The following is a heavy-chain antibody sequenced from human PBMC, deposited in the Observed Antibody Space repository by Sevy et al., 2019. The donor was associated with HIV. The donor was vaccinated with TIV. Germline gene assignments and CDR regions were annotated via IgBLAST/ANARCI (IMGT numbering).Heavy chain of an antibody. D-gene: IGHD6-13*01. CDR2: IPNDGSDK. CDR1: GFIFRNYG. CDR3: ANSRGRFHGSSWIYYDYSMDI. V-gene: IGHV3-30*18. J-gene: IGHJ6*02. Sequence: GGSLRLSCAASGFIFRNYGMHWVRQAPGKGLEWVALIPNDGSDKNYVDSVKGRFTISRDNSKDIVYLQMNSLRAEDTAVYRCANSRGRFHGSSWIYYDYSMDIWGQGTTVTVSS.